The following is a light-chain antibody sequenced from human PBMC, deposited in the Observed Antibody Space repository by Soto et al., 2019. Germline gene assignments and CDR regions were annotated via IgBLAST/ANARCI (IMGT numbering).Light chain of an antibody. CDR2: GAS. CDR1: QRVTNNF. J-gene: IGKJ3*01. CDR3: QKYGTPLFT. Sequence: PGERATLSCGASQRVTNNFLAWYQQKPGQAPRLLIYGASSRATGVPDRFSGSESGTDFTLTISRLEPGDFAVYYCQKYGTPLFTFGPGTKVDIK. V-gene: IGKV3-20*01.